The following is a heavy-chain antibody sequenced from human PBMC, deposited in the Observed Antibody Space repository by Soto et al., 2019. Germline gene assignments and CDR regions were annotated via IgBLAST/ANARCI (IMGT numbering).Heavy chain of an antibody. CDR1: GFTFSSYW. J-gene: IGHJ2*01. Sequence: GGSLRLSCAASGFTFSSYWMSWVRQAPGKGLEWVANIKQDGSEKYYVDSVKGRFTIYRDNAKNSLYLQMNSLRAEDTAVYYCALACYGDYLDLYSYPARRALDL. CDR2: IKQDGSEK. D-gene: IGHD4-17*01. CDR3: ALACYGDYLDLYSYPARRALDL. V-gene: IGHV3-7*02.